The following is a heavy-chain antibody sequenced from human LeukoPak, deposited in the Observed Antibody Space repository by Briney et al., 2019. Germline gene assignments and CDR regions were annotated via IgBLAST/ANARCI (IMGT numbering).Heavy chain of an antibody. D-gene: IGHD3-16*02. CDR1: GGSFSGYY. V-gene: IGHV4-34*01. Sequence: SETLSLTCAVYGGSFSGYYWSWIRQPPGKGLEWIGEINHSGSTNYNPSLKSRVTISVDTSKNQFSLKLSSVTAADTAVYYCARWMIKLRGSYRRVTMYDYWGQGTLVTVSS. CDR2: INHSGST. J-gene: IGHJ4*02. CDR3: ARWMIKLRGSYRRVTMYDY.